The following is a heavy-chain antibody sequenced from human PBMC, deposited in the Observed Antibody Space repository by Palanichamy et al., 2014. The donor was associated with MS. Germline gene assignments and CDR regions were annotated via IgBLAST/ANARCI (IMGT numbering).Heavy chain of an antibody. CDR2: IRTKTEGGTT. Sequence: EVQLVESGGGLAKPGGSLRLSCEASDFALSNAWMHWVRQAPGKGLEWVGRIRTKTEGGTTDYAAPVKGRFTIPRDDSKNTLFLQMNSLKTGDTAVYYCTTGLRLWFGELKHEHWGQGTLVTVSS. CDR3: TTGLRLWFGELKHEH. D-gene: IGHD3-10*01. CDR1: DFALSNAW. V-gene: IGHV3-15*07. J-gene: IGHJ4*02.